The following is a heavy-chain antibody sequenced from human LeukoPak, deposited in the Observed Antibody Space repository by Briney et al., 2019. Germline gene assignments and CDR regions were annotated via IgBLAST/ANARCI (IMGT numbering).Heavy chain of an antibody. V-gene: IGHV4-34*01. Sequence: SSEILSLTCAVYGGSFSGYYWSWIRQPPGKGLEWIGEINHSGSTNYNPSLKSRVTISVDTSKNQFSLKLSSVTAADTAVYYCARRVYTYYFDYWGQGTLVTVSS. CDR3: ARRVYTYYFDY. D-gene: IGHD3-10*01. CDR1: GGSFSGYY. J-gene: IGHJ4*02. CDR2: INHSGST.